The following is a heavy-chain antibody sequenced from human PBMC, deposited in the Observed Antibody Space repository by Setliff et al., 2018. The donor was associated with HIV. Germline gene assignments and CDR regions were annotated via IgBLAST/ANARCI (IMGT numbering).Heavy chain of an antibody. J-gene: IGHJ6*02. CDR2: IYHTGSS. V-gene: IGHV4-38-2*01. D-gene: IGHD5-12*01. CDR3: ARGRTLYSGYEG. CDR1: GFSISSRYY. Sequence: PSETLSLTCDVSGFSISSRYYWGWIRQSPGKGLEWIGNIYHTGSSYYNPSLNDRATISLDTSKNQFSLKLNSVTAADTAVYYCARGRTLYSGYEGWGQGTTVTVSS.